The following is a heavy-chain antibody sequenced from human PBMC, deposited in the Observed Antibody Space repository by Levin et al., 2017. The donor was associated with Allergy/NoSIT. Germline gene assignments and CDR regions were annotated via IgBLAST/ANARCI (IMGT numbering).Heavy chain of an antibody. J-gene: IGHJ5*02. Sequence: ASVKVSCKASGYTFTSYGISWVRQAPGQGLEWMGWISAYNGNTNYAQKLQGRVTMTTDTSTSTAYMELRSLRSDDTAVSYCARVGYCSSTSCYTFGWFDPGGQGTLVTVSS. CDR2: ISAYNGNT. V-gene: IGHV1-18*01. CDR3: ARVGYCSSTSCYTFGWFDP. D-gene: IGHD2-2*02. CDR1: GYTFTSYG.